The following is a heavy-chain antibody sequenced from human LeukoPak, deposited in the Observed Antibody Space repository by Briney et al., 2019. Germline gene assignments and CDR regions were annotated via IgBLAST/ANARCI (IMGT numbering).Heavy chain of an antibody. Sequence: PSETLSLTCTVSGGSISSSSYYWGWIRQPPGKGLEWIGSIYYSGSTYYNPSLKSRVTISGDTSKNQFSLKLSSVTAADTAVYYCARALYYAPPRDWFDPWGQGTLGTVSS. CDR2: IYYSGST. J-gene: IGHJ5*02. CDR3: ARALYYAPPRDWFDP. D-gene: IGHD3-10*01. CDR1: GGSISSSSYY. V-gene: IGHV4-39*07.